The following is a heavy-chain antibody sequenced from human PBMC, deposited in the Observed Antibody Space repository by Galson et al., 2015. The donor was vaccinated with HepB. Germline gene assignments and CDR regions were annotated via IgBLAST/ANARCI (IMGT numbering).Heavy chain of an antibody. CDR3: AKVSYDILTPMDV. J-gene: IGHJ6*02. V-gene: IGHV3-30*18. CDR2: ISYDGSNK. Sequence: SLRLSCAASGFTFSSYGMHWVRQAPGKGLEWVAVISYDGSNKYYADSVKGRFTISRDNSKNTLYLQMNSLRAEDTAVYYCAKVSYDILTPMDVWGQGTTVTVSS. CDR1: GFTFSSYG. D-gene: IGHD3-9*01.